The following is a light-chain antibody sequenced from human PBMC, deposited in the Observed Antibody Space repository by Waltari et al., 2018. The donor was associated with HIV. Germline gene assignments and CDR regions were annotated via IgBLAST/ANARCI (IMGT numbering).Light chain of an antibody. J-gene: IGLJ2*01. V-gene: IGLV2-14*01. CDR3: SSYSTGATLVL. CDR1: SSDIGVSDF. Sequence: QSALTQPASVSGSPGQSITISCTGSSSDIGVSDFVSWYQFRPGEAPRLIIFEVNELPSDTSARFSGSKSGNTASLTISAIQTEDEADYYCSSYSTGATLVLLGGGTKLTVL. CDR2: EVN.